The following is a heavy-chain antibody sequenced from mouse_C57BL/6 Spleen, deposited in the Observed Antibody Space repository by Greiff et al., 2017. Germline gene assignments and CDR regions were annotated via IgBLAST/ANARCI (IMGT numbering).Heavy chain of an antibody. Sequence: QVQLQQPGAELVKPGASVKLSCKASGYTFTSYWMHWVKQRPGQGLEWIGMIHPNSGSTNYNEKFKSKATLTVAKSSSTSYMQLSILTSEDSAVYYCAGLYYDYPDYWGQGTTRTVSS. CDR1: GYTFTSYW. CDR2: IHPNSGST. V-gene: IGHV1-64*01. D-gene: IGHD2-4*01. CDR3: AGLYYDYPDY. J-gene: IGHJ2*01.